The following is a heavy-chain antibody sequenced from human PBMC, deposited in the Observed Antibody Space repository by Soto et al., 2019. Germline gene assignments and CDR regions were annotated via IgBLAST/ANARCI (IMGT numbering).Heavy chain of an antibody. V-gene: IGHV3-11*01. D-gene: IGHD3-3*01. CDR3: ARCYDFWSGYYYYYYMDV. CDR2: ISSSGSTI. CDR1: GFTFSDYY. J-gene: IGHJ6*03. Sequence: GGSLRLSCAASGFTFSDYYMSWIRQAPGKGLEWVSYISSSGSTIYYADSVKGRFTISRDNAKNSLYLQMNSLRAEDTAVYYCARCYDFWSGYYYYYYMDVWGKGTTVTVSS.